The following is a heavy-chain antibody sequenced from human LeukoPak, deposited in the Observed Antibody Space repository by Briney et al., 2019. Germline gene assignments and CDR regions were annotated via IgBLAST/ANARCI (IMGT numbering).Heavy chain of an antibody. Sequence: GGSLRLSCAASGFTFSSYGMHWVRQAPSKGLEWVAVISYDGSNKYYADSVKGRFTISRDNSKNTLYLQMNSLRAEDTAVYYCAKGPLGSYYVGSGNWYFDLWGRGTLVTVSS. J-gene: IGHJ2*01. CDR3: AKGPLGSYYVGSGNWYFDL. CDR2: ISYDGSNK. D-gene: IGHD1-26*01. CDR1: GFTFSSYG. V-gene: IGHV3-30*18.